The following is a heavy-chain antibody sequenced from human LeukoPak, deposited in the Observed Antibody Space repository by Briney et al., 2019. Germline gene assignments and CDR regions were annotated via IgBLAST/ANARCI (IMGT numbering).Heavy chain of an antibody. D-gene: IGHD2-21*02. CDR3: AGAYCGGDCYSGRAFDI. CDR2: VYHSGSI. V-gene: IGHV4-34*01. J-gene: IGHJ3*02. CDR1: GGSFSGYY. Sequence: SETLSLTCAVYGGSFSGYYWSWIRQPPGKGLEWIGEVYHSGSINYYPSLKSRVTISIEKSKNQFSLKLSSVTAADTAVYYCAGAYCGGDCYSGRAFDIWGQGTMVTVSS.